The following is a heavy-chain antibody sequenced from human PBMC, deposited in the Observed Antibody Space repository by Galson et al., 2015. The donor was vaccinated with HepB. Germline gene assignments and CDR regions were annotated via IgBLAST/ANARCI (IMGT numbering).Heavy chain of an antibody. CDR2: IYGGANT. V-gene: IGHV3-53*01. Sequence: SLRLSCAASGFTVSSNYMNWVRQTPGKGLEWVSVIYGGANTYHAHSVTGRFTHSLDDSKNTLYLQMNSLRAEDTAVYYCAQLGTGYWGQGTLVIVSS. J-gene: IGHJ4*02. CDR1: GFTVSSNY. CDR3: AQLGTGY. D-gene: IGHD7-27*01.